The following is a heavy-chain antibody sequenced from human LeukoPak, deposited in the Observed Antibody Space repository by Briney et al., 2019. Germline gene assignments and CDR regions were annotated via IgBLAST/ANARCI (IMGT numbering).Heavy chain of an antibody. CDR3: ARVPILLIGMAVTGNDGIDV. CDR2: IRYDGSNK. V-gene: IGHV3-30*02. Sequence: GGSLRLSCAASEFTFSSYGMHWVRQAPGKGLEWVAFIRYDGSNKYYADSVKGRFTISRDNSKNTLYLQMNSLRAEDTAVYYCARVPILLIGMAVTGNDGIDVWGQGTMVTVSS. D-gene: IGHD6-19*01. J-gene: IGHJ3*01. CDR1: EFTFSSYG.